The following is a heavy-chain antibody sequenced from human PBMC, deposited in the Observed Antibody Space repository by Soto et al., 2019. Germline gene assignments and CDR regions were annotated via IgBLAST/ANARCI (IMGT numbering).Heavy chain of an antibody. CDR2: IYYSGST. CDR1: GGSISSSSYY. D-gene: IGHD3-10*01. Sequence: PSETLSLTCTVSGGSISSSSYYWGWIRQPPGKGLEWIGSIYYSGSTYYNPSLKSRVTISVDTSKNQFSLKLSSVTAADTAVYYCARRVQYYGMDVWGQGTTVTAP. V-gene: IGHV4-39*01. J-gene: IGHJ6*02. CDR3: ARRVQYYGMDV.